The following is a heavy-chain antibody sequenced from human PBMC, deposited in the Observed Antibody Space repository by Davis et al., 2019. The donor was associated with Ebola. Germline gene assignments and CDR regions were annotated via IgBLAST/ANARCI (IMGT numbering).Heavy chain of an antibody. D-gene: IGHD3-3*01. CDR1: GYTFTSYY. CDR3: ARCRDPITIFHGAFDI. V-gene: IGHV1-46*01. J-gene: IGHJ3*02. Sequence: ASVKVSCKASGYTFTSYYMHWVRQAPGQGLEWMGIINPSGGSTSYAQKFQGRVTMTRDTSTSTVYMELSSLRSEDTAVYYCARCRDPITIFHGAFDIWGQGTMVTVSS. CDR2: INPSGGST.